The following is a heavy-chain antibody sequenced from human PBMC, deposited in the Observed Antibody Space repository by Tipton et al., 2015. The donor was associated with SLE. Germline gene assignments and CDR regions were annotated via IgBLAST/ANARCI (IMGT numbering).Heavy chain of an antibody. CDR3: ARHDYDDNGYYSHYFDY. Sequence: TLSLTCIVSGGSISGSNYYWGWIRQPPGKGLEWIGSIHQSGNANYNPSLKSRVFMSIDTPKNQLFLRLNSVTAADTAVYYCARHDYDDNGYYSHYFDYWGQGTLVTVSS. V-gene: IGHV4-39*01. J-gene: IGHJ4*02. CDR1: GGSISGSNYY. D-gene: IGHD3-22*01. CDR2: IHQSGNA.